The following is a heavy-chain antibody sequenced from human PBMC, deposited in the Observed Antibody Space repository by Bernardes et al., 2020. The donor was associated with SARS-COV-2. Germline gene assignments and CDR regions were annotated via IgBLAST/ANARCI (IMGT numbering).Heavy chain of an antibody. Sequence: SETLSLTCTVSGGSISSYYCSWIRQPPGKGLEWIGYIYYSGSTNYNPSLKSRVTISLDTSKNQFSLKLSSVTAADTAVYYCAKLSAPYYYYYMDVWGKGTTVTVSS. V-gene: IGHV4-59*08. D-gene: IGHD5-18*01. J-gene: IGHJ6*03. CDR2: IYYSGST. CDR1: GGSISSYY. CDR3: AKLSAPYYYYYMDV.